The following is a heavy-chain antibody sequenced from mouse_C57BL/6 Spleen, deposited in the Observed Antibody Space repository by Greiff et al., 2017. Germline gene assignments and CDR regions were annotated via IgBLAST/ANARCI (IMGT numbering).Heavy chain of an antibody. CDR3: ARGGLYEYDNTMDY. D-gene: IGHD2-4*01. CDR2: IYPRSGNT. Sequence: QVQLQQSGAELARPGASVKLSCKASGYTFTSYGISWVKQRTGQGLEWIGEIYPRSGNTYYNEKFKGKATLTADKSSSTAYMELRSLTSEDSAVYFCARGGLYEYDNTMDYWGQGTSVTVSS. V-gene: IGHV1-81*01. J-gene: IGHJ4*01. CDR1: GYTFTSYG.